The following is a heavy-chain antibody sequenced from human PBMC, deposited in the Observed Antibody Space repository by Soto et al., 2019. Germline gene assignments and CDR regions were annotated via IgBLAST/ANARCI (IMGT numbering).Heavy chain of an antibody. CDR1: GGTFSSYT. Sequence: QVQLVQSGAEVKKPGSSVKVSCKASGGTFSSYTISWVRQAPGQELEWMGRIIPILGIANYAQKFQGRVTITADKSTSTAYMELSSLRSEDTAVYYCARVNRHYYYGMDVWGQGTTVTVSS. CDR2: IIPILGIA. CDR3: ARVNRHYYYGMDV. J-gene: IGHJ6*02. V-gene: IGHV1-69*02.